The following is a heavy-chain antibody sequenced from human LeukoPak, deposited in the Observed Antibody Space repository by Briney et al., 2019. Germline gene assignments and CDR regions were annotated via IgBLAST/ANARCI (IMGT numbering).Heavy chain of an antibody. CDR2: IYYSGST. Sequence: KPSETLSLTCTVSGGSISSYYWSWIRQPPGKGLEWIGYIYYSGSTNYNPSLKSRVTISVDTSKNQFSLKLSSVTAADTAVYYCARDLSDGCSGGSCYSGLFDYWGQGTLVTVSS. CDR3: ARDLSDGCSGGSCYSGLFDY. CDR1: GGSISSYY. V-gene: IGHV4-59*01. J-gene: IGHJ4*02. D-gene: IGHD2-15*01.